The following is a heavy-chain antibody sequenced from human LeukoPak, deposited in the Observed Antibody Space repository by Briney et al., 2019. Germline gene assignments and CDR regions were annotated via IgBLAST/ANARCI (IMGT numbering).Heavy chain of an antibody. CDR3: TRRGGSSSSDWFDP. CDR2: IYYSGST. CDR1: GGSISSYY. Sequence: SETLSLTCTVSGGSISSYYWSWIRQPPGKGLEWIGYIYYSGSTHYNPSLKSRVTISVDTSKNQFSLKLSSVTAADTAVYYCTRRGGSSSSDWFDPWGQGTLVIVSS. V-gene: IGHV4-59*08. J-gene: IGHJ5*02. D-gene: IGHD6-6*01.